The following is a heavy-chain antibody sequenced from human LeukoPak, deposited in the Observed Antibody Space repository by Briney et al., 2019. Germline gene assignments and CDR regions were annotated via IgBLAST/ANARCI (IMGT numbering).Heavy chain of an antibody. V-gene: IGHV1-2*02. CDR1: GYTFTGYY. D-gene: IGHD6-6*01. J-gene: IGHJ6*03. CDR3: ARVRPYSSSSPYYYYYMDV. CDR2: INPNSGGT. Sequence: GASVKVSCKASGYTFTGYYMHWVRQAPGQGLEWMGWINPNSGGTNYAQKFQGRVTMTRDTSISTAYMELSRLRSDDTAVYYCARVRPYSSSSPYYYYYMDVWGQGTTVTVSS.